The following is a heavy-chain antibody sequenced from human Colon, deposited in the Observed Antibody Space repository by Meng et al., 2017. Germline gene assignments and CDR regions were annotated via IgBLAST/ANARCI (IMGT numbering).Heavy chain of an antibody. Sequence: SETLSLTCTVSGYSVNSGYYWGWIRQSPGKGREWSGSIYHSGSTYHNPSLKSRVTIAVDTSKNQFSLKLSSVTAADTAVYYCARVPGGNQYNYYYYNGMDVWGQGTTVTVSS. CDR3: ARVPGGNQYNYYYYNGMDV. V-gene: IGHV4-38-2*02. CDR1: GYSVNSGYY. CDR2: IYHSGST. D-gene: IGHD4-23*01. J-gene: IGHJ6*02.